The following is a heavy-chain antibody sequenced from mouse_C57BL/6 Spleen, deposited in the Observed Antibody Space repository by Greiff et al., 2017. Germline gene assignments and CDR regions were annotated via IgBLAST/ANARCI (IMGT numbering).Heavy chain of an antibody. V-gene: IGHV1-80*01. Sequence: QVQLQQSGAELVKPGASVKISCKASGYAFSSYWMNWVKQRPGKGLEWIGQIYPGDGDTNYNGKFKGKATLTADKSSSTAYMQLSSLTSEDSAVYFCARGGDYDGNYAMDYWGQGTSVTVSS. CDR2: IYPGDGDT. D-gene: IGHD2-1*01. CDR1: GYAFSSYW. J-gene: IGHJ4*01. CDR3: ARGGDYDGNYAMDY.